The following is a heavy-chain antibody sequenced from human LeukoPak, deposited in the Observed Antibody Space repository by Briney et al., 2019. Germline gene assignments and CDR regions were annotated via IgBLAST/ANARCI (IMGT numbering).Heavy chain of an antibody. CDR1: GVSISPYY. CDR2: IHTSGSN. CDR3: ARLSAAVHLGALDL. V-gene: IGHV4-4*09. Sequence: SETPSLTCAVSGVSISPYYWAWIRQPPGKGLEWIGYIHTSGSNNQYPSLKSRVTISVDKSKNHFSLRLTSVTAADTAVYYCARLSAAVHLGALDLWGQGTMVTVSS. D-gene: IGHD3-3*01. J-gene: IGHJ3*01.